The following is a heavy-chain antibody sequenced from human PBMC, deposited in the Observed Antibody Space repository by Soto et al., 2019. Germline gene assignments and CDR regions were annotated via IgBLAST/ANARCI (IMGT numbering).Heavy chain of an antibody. Sequence: PGGSLRLSCVVSGFSVSATSIFWVRQATGKGLEWVSLMHRGGSTDNADSVKGRFTTSRDKSKNTLYLHMNDLRVEDTAVYYCARVNTTLVDHFDCWGQGTLVTVSS. CDR2: MHRGGST. V-gene: IGHV3-53*01. J-gene: IGHJ4*02. D-gene: IGHD5-18*01. CDR1: GFSVSATS. CDR3: ARVNTTLVDHFDC.